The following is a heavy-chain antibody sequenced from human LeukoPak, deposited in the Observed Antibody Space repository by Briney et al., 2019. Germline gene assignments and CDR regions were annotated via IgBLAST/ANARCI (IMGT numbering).Heavy chain of an antibody. CDR1: GFTLTDYW. CDR2: IRQDGGEK. CDR3: ARDGTAAGPYFDL. D-gene: IGHD6-13*01. V-gene: IGHV3-7*01. Sequence: GGSLRLSCAVSGFTLTDYWMNWVRQAPGKGLEWVASIRQDGGEKYYVDSVKGRFTISRDNTKNSLYLQMSALRAEDTAVYYCARDGTAAGPYFDLWGQGTLVTVSS. J-gene: IGHJ4*01.